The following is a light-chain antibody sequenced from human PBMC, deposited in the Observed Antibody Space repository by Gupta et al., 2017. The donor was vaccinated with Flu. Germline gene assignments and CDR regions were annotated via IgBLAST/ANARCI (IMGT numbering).Light chain of an antibody. CDR3: QQYNTYPWT. CDR1: QSFSTW. Sequence: DIQMTQSPSTLSASVGDTVTITCRASQSFSTWLAWYQQKPGKAPKLLIYKASSSETGVPSRFSGSGSGTDFTLTISSLQPGDFATYYCQQYNTYPWTFGQGTKVEI. CDR2: KAS. V-gene: IGKV1-5*03. J-gene: IGKJ1*01.